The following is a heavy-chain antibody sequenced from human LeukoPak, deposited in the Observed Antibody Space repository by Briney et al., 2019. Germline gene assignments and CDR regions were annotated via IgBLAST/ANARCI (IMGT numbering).Heavy chain of an antibody. Sequence: ASVKVSCKASGCTFTDYYMHWVRQAPGQGLEWMGWINPNSGGTNYAQRFQGRVTMTRDTSISAAHMELSSLRSDDTAVYYCARAAYSSTWDGRLYYFDYWGQGALVTVSS. D-gene: IGHD6-13*01. CDR3: ARAAYSSTWDGRLYYFDY. CDR1: GCTFTDYY. J-gene: IGHJ4*02. CDR2: INPNSGGT. V-gene: IGHV1-2*02.